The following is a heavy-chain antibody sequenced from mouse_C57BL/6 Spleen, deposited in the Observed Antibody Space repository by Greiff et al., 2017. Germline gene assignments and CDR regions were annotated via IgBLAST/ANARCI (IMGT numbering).Heavy chain of an antibody. V-gene: IGHV5-9-1*02. CDR1: GFTFSSYA. J-gene: IGHJ1*03. D-gene: IGHD2-4*01. CDR2: ISPGGDYT. CDR3: TRLMIRTGDWYFDV. Sequence: EVMLVESGEGLVKPGGSLKLSCAASGFTFSSYAMSWVRQTPEQRLEWVAYISPGGDYTYYADTVKGRFTIARDNARNTLYLQMSSLKSEDTAMYYCTRLMIRTGDWYFDVWGTGTTVTVSS.